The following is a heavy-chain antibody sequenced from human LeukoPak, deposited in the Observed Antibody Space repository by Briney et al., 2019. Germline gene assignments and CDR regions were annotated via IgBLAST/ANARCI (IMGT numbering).Heavy chain of an antibody. CDR2: IIPILGIA. D-gene: IGHD3-16*01. V-gene: IGHV1-69*04. J-gene: IGHJ4*02. Sequence: ASVKVSCKASGGTFSSYAISWVRQAPGQGLEWMGRIIPILGIANYAQKFQGRVTITADKSTSTAYMELSSLRSEDTAVYYCASSMITFGGVPYCFDYWGQGTLVTVSS. CDR1: GGTFSSYA. CDR3: ASSMITFGGVPYCFDY.